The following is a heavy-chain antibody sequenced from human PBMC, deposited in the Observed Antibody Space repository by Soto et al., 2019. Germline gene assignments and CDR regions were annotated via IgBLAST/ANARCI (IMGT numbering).Heavy chain of an antibody. J-gene: IGHJ5*01. Sequence: TLSLTCTVSGGSISSGGYYWSWIRQHPGKGLEWIGYIYYSGSTYYNPSLKSRVTISVDTSKNQFSLKLSSVTAADTAVSYCVRFVRCDPGLSRFYSRGQRTLVTVSS. CDR3: VRFVRCDPGLSRFYS. D-gene: IGHD3-10*02. CDR1: GGSISSGGYY. V-gene: IGHV4-31*03. CDR2: IYYSGST.